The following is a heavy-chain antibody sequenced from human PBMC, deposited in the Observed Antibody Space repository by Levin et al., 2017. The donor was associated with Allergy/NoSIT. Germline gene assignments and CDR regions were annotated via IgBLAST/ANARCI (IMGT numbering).Heavy chain of an antibody. D-gene: IGHD2-8*01. CDR3: AREEHCINGVCDYYGMDV. V-gene: IGHV1-69*13. J-gene: IGHJ6*02. Sequence: PEASVKVSCKASGGTFSRNAISWVRQAPGQGLEWMGGIIPIFGPANYAQKFQGRVTITADESTSTAYMELSSLRSEDTAVYYCAREEHCINGVCDYYGMDVWGQGTTVTVSS. CDR1: GGTFSRNA. CDR2: IIPIFGPA.